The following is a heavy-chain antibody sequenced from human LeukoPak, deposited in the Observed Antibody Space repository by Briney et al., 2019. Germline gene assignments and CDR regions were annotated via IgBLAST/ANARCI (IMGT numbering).Heavy chain of an antibody. V-gene: IGHV4-61*01. J-gene: IGHJ4*02. Sequence: SETLSLTCTVSGGSVSSGSYYWSWIRQPPGKGLGWIGNIYKSGSTNYNPSLKSRVAISVDTSKNQFSLKLSSVTAADTAIYYCARSIPIVATESLWGQGTLVTVSS. CDR3: ARSIPIVATESL. CDR1: GGSVSSGSYY. CDR2: IYKSGST. D-gene: IGHD5-12*01.